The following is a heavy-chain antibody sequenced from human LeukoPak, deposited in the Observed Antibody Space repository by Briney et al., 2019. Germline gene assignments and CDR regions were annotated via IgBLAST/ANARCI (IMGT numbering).Heavy chain of an antibody. CDR2: IYYSGST. Sequence: SETLSLTCTVSGGSISSYYWSWIRQPPGKGLEWIGYIYYSGSTNYNPSLKSRVTISVDTSKNQFSLKLSSVTAADTAVYYCARGRSHSYGLYYFDYWGQGTLVTVSS. CDR1: GGSISSYY. J-gene: IGHJ4*02. D-gene: IGHD5-18*01. CDR3: ARGRSHSYGLYYFDY. V-gene: IGHV4-59*12.